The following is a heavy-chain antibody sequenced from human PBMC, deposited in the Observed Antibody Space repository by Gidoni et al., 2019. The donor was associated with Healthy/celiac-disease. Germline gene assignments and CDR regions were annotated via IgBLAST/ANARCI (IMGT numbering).Heavy chain of an antibody. D-gene: IGHD6-6*01. Sequence: QVQLVQSGAEVKKPGASVKVSCKASGYTFTSYYMHWVRQAPGQGLEWMGIINPSGGSTSYAQKFQGRVTMTRDTSTSTVYMELSSLRSEDTAVYYCASYSSSVPFDYWGQGTLVTVSS. V-gene: IGHV1-46*03. CDR3: ASYSSSVPFDY. J-gene: IGHJ4*02. CDR2: INPSGGST. CDR1: GYTFTSYY.